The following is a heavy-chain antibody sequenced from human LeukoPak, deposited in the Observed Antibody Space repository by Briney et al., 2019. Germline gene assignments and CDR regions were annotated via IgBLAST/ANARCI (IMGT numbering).Heavy chain of an antibody. Sequence: PGGSLRLSCAASGFTFSNYDMHWVRQATGKGLEWVSAFHTAGDTHYSGSVKGRFATSRENAKNSFCLQMNNLRAGDTAVYYCARGSCSSRSCYKRVNGLDVWGQGTPVTVSS. D-gene: IGHD2-2*01. J-gene: IGHJ6*02. CDR1: GFTFSNYD. CDR3: ARGSCSSRSCYKRVNGLDV. CDR2: FHTAGDT. V-gene: IGHV3-13*01.